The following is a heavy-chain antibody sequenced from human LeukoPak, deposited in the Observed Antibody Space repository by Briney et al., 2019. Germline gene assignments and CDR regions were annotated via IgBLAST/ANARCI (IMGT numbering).Heavy chain of an antibody. V-gene: IGHV3-9*01. Sequence: PGRSLRLSCAASGFTFDDYAMHWVRQAPGKGLEWVSGISWNSGSIAYADSVKGRFTISRDNSKNTLYLQMNSLRAEDTAVYYCARRAGDFWSGYYEAGGALDYWGQGTLVTVSS. CDR3: ARRAGDFWSGYYEAGGALDY. CDR1: GFTFDDYA. CDR2: ISWNSGSI. J-gene: IGHJ4*02. D-gene: IGHD3-3*01.